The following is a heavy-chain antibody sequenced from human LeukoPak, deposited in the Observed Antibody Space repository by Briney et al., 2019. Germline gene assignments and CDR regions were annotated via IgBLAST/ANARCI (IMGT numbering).Heavy chain of an antibody. Sequence: ASVKVSCKASGYTFANFGITWVRQAPGQGLEWMRWISVYNGNTNYAQNLQGRVTLTTDTSTSTAYMELRSLRSDDTALYYCASRCSSSSCYMVHWGQGTLVTVSS. CDR1: GYTFANFG. J-gene: IGHJ4*02. CDR2: ISVYNGNT. V-gene: IGHV1-18*01. CDR3: ASRCSSSSCYMVH. D-gene: IGHD2-2*02.